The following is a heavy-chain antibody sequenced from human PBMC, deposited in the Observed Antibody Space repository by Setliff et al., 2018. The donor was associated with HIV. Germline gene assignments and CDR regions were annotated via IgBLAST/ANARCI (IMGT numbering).Heavy chain of an antibody. J-gene: IGHJ4*02. D-gene: IGHD3-10*01. V-gene: IGHV4-4*07. CDR3: ARSIYGSGTYPLDV. CDR1: GNSFSGYH. CDR2: IYYTGST. Sequence: SETLSLTCNYSGNSFSGYHWNWIRQPAGKGLEWLGRIYYTGSTEYNPSLKSQLTMSMDTSKDQFSLRLVSLTTADTAVYYCARSIYGSGTYPLDVWGPGTLVTVSS.